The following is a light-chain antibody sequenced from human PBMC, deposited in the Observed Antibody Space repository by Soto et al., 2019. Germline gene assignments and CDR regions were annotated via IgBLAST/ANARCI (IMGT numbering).Light chain of an antibody. V-gene: IGKV3-20*01. J-gene: IGKJ2*01. Sequence: EVVLTQSPGTLSLSPGERATLSCRASQSVSSSYLAWYQQKPGQPPRLLIYGASSRATGLPDRFSGGGSGTDFTLTISSLEPEDFAVYYCQQYGTSPRTFGQGTKLEIK. CDR2: GAS. CDR3: QQYGTSPRT. CDR1: QSVSSSY.